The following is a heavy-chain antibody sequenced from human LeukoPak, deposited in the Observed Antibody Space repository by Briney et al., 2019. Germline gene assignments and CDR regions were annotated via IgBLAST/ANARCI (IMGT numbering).Heavy chain of an antibody. J-gene: IGHJ4*02. V-gene: IGHV3-21*01. CDR2: ISSSSGYI. Sequence: GGSLRLSCAASGFTFSSYSMNWVRQAPGKGLEWVSSISSSSGYIYYADSVKGRFTISRDNARNSLYLQMNSLTVEDTAVYYCALDCSGGNCYSAYWGQGTLVTVSS. CDR3: ALDCSGGNCYSAY. D-gene: IGHD2-15*01. CDR1: GFTFSSYS.